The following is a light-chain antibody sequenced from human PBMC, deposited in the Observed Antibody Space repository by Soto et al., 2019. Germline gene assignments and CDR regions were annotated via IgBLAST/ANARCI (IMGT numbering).Light chain of an antibody. J-gene: IGLJ1*01. V-gene: IGLV2-18*02. CDR3: NSFTSRSTYV. Sequence: QSALTQPASVSGSPGQSITISCTGTSNDIGSYNRVSWYQQPPGTAPKLIIYEVNNRPSGVPDRFSGSKSGNTASLTISGLQAEEEADYYCNSFTSRSTYVFGTGTKLTVL. CDR1: SNDIGSYNR. CDR2: EVN.